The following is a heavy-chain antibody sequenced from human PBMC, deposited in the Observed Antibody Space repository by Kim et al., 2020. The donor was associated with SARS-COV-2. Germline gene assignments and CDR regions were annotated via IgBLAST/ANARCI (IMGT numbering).Heavy chain of an antibody. Sequence: GGSLRLSCAASGFTFSSYGMHWVRQAPGKGLEWVAVISYDGSNKYYADSVKGRFTISRDNSKNTLYLQMNSLRAEDTAVYYCARGDDYDSSGYYSDAFDIWGQGTMVTVSS. CDR3: ARGDDYDSSGYYSDAFDI. CDR1: GFTFSSYG. D-gene: IGHD3-22*01. J-gene: IGHJ3*02. V-gene: IGHV3-33*05. CDR2: ISYDGSNK.